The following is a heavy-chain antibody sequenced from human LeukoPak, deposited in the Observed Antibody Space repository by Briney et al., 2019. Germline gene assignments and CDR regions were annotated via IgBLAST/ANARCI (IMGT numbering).Heavy chain of an antibody. V-gene: IGHV3-23*01. CDR2: ISGSGGST. CDR3: AKDQGRSYWFEYYFDY. D-gene: IGHD1-26*01. J-gene: IGHJ4*02. CDR1: GFTFSSYA. Sequence: PGGSLRLSCAASGFTFSSYAMSWVRQAPGKGLEWVSAISGSGGSTYYADSVKGRFTISRDNSKNTLYLQMNSLRAEDTAVYYCAKDQGRSYWFEYYFDYWGQGTLVTVSS.